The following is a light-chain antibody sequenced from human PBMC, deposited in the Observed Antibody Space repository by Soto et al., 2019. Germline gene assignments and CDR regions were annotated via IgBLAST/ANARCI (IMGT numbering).Light chain of an antibody. V-gene: IGLV2-11*01. J-gene: IGLJ3*02. Sequence: QSALTQPRAVSGSPGQSVTISCTGASGDIGAYNYVSWYQQHPGKAPKLIIYDVTERPSGVPDHFSGSKSGNTASLTISGLQPEHEAEYYCCSYAGSFALVVFGGGTQLTVL. CDR2: DVT. CDR3: CSYAGSFALVV. CDR1: SGDIGAYNY.